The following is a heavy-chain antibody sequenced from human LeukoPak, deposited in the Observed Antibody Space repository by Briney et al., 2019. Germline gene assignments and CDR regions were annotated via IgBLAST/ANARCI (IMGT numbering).Heavy chain of an antibody. CDR3: ARSPAAIRDYYYYMDV. D-gene: IGHD2-2*01. V-gene: IGHV1-18*01. CDR2: ISAYNGNT. J-gene: IGHJ6*03. Sequence: GASVRVSCKASGYTFTSYGISWVRQAPGQGLEWMGWISAYNGNTNYAQKLQGRVTMTTDTSTSTAYMELRSLRSDDTAVYYCARSPAAIRDYYYYMDVWGKGTTVTVSS. CDR1: GYTFTSYG.